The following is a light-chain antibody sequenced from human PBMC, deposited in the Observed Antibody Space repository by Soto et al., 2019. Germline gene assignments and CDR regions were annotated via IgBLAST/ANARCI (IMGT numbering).Light chain of an antibody. CDR2: EVS. Sequence: QSALTQPASVSGSPGQSITISCTGTSSDVGGYNYVSWHQQHPVKAPKLMIYEVSNRPSGVSNRFSGSKSGNTASLTISGLQAEDEADYFCSSYGSTSTRYVFGTGTKVTVL. J-gene: IGLJ1*01. CDR1: SSDVGGYNY. CDR3: SSYGSTSTRYV. V-gene: IGLV2-14*01.